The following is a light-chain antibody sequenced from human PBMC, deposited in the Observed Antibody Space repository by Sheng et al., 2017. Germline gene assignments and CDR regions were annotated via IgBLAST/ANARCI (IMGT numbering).Light chain of an antibody. CDR3: QQYGSSLPWT. Sequence: EIVLTQSPGTLSLSPGERATLSCRASQSVSSDYLAWYQQKPGQAPRLLIYDASSRATGIPDRFSGSGSGTDFILTISRLEPEDFAVYYCQQYGSSLPWTFGQGTKVE. CDR2: DAS. V-gene: IGKV3-20*01. CDR1: QSVSSDY. J-gene: IGKJ1*01.